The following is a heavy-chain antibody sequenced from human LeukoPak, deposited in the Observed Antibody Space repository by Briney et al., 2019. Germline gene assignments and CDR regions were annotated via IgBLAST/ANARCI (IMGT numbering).Heavy chain of an antibody. CDR3: ARDIREMSTVTYYYYYGMDV. CDR1: RYTFTSYG. CDR2: ISAYNGNT. D-gene: IGHD5-24*01. J-gene: IGHJ6*02. Sequence: ASVKVSCKASRYTFTSYGISWVRQAPGQGLEWMGWISAYNGNTNYAQNLQDRVTLTTDTSTSTAYMELRSLRSDDTAVYCCARDIREMSTVTYYYYYGMDVWGQGTTVTVSS. V-gene: IGHV1-18*01.